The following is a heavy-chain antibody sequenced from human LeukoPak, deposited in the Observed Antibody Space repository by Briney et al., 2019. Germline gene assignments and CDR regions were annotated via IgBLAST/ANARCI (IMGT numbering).Heavy chain of an antibody. Sequence: ASVKVSCKASGYTFTSYSISWMRQAPGEGLEWMGWISAYNGNTNYTQKLKGRGAMTTDTSTSTANMGLRNLRSDDAAVYYCAREVSCDFWSCYRNYYYGMYVWGQGTTVTVSS. CDR2: ISAYNGNT. V-gene: IGHV1-18*01. CDR1: GYTFTSYS. J-gene: IGHJ6*02. CDR3: AREVSCDFWSCYRNYYYGMYV. D-gene: IGHD3-3*01.